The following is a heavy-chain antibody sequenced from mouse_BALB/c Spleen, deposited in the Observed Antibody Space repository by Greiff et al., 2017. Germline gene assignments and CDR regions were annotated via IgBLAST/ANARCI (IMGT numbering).Heavy chain of an antibody. J-gene: IGHJ3*01. V-gene: IGHV14-1*02. CDR3: APYYYGSSYPLAY. Sequence: EVQLVESGAELVRPGALVKLSCKASGFNIKDYYMHWVKQRPEQGLAWIGWIDPENGNTIYDPKFQGKASITADTSSNTAYLQLSSLTSEDTAVYYCAPYYYGSSYPLAYWGQGTLVTVSA. CDR2: IDPENGNT. D-gene: IGHD1-1*01. CDR1: GFNIKDYY.